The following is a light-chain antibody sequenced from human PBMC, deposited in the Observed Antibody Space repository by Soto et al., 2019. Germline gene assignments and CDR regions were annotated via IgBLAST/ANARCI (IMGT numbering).Light chain of an antibody. J-gene: IGLJ1*01. Sequence: QSALTQPASVSGSPGQSITISCTGTSSDIGGYDYVSWYQQRPGRAPKLMIYEVSSRPSGVSNRFSGSKSGNTASLTISGLQPEDEADYYCSSYTTSSTVVFGTGTKLTVL. CDR2: EVS. CDR3: SSYTTSSTVV. CDR1: SSDIGGYDY. V-gene: IGLV2-14*01.